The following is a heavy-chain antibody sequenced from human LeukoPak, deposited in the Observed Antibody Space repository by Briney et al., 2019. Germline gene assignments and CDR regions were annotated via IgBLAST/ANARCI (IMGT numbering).Heavy chain of an antibody. V-gene: IGHV3-66*01. Sequence: GGSLRLSCAASGFTVSSNYMSWVRQAPGRGLEWVSVIYSGGSTYYADSVKGRFTISRDNSKNTLYLQMNSLRVEDTAVYYCARGAGAGAMVVYYYYMDVWGKGTTVTISS. CDR3: ARGAGAGAMVVYYYYMDV. CDR1: GFTVSSNY. D-gene: IGHD5-18*01. CDR2: IYSGGST. J-gene: IGHJ6*03.